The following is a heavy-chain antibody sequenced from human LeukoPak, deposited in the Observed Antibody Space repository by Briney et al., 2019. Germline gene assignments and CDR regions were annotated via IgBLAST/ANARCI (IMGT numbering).Heavy chain of an antibody. CDR2: ISGTGDTT. Sequence: GGSLRLSCAASGFTFSSYAMSWVRQAPGRGLERVSSISGTGDTTYYADSVKGRFTISRDNSKNTLYLQMNSLRAEDTAVYYCAKASALSTYSGNWFDPWGQGTLVTVSS. CDR3: AKASALSTYSGNWFDP. V-gene: IGHV3-23*01. CDR1: GFTFSSYA. J-gene: IGHJ5*02. D-gene: IGHD2-15*01.